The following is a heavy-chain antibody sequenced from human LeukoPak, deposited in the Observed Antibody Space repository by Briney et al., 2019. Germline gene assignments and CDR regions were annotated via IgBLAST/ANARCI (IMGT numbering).Heavy chain of an antibody. D-gene: IGHD5-12*01. Sequence: GGSLRLSCAASGFTFSNAWMSWVRQAPGKGLEWVGRIKSKTDGGTTDYAAPVKGRFTISRDDSKNTLYLQMNSLKTEDTAVYYCTTLSGYDSRLYGRDFDYWGQGTLVTVSS. CDR3: TTLSGYDSRLYGRDFDY. CDR1: GFTFSNAW. CDR2: IKSKTDGGTT. V-gene: IGHV3-15*01. J-gene: IGHJ4*02.